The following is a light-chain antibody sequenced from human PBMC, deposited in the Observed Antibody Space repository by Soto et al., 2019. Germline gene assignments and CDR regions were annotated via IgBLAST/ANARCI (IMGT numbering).Light chain of an antibody. V-gene: IGKV3-20*01. Sequence: EIVMTQSPATLSVSPGERATLSFRASQSVSILLAWYQQKPGQAPRLLIYRASSRATDIPDRFSGSASGTDFTLTISRLEPEDFAVYYCQQYGTSPITFGQGTRLEIK. J-gene: IGKJ5*01. CDR1: QSVSIL. CDR3: QQYGTSPIT. CDR2: RAS.